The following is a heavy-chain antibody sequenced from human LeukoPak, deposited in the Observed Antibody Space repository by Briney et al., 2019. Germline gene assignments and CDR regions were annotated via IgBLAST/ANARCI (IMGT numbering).Heavy chain of an antibody. J-gene: IGHJ6*02. D-gene: IGHD5-12*01. CDR1: GGSISRHY. CDR2: IYYSGST. CDR3: ARGSSGYSTPHMDV. Sequence: SETLSLTCAVSGGSISRHYWSWIRQPPGKGLEGIGNIYYSGSTKYNPSLKSRVTISVDTSKNQFSLKLSSVTAADTAVYYCARGSSGYSTPHMDVWGQGTTVTVSS. V-gene: IGHV4-59*08.